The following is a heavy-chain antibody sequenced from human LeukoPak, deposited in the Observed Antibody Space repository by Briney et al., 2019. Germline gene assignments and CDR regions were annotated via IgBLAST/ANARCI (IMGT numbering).Heavy chain of an antibody. CDR3: AKDIQPRRGYSGYVIRYYFDY. D-gene: IGHD5-12*01. CDR1: EFTFDDYA. V-gene: IGHV3-9*01. CDR2: ISWNSGSI. J-gene: IGHJ4*02. Sequence: GGSLRLSCAASEFTFDDYAMHWVRQAPGKGLEWVSGISWNSGSIGYADSVKGRFTISRDNAKNSLYLRMNSLRAEDTALYYCAKDIQPRRGYSGYVIRYYFDYWGQGTLVTVSS.